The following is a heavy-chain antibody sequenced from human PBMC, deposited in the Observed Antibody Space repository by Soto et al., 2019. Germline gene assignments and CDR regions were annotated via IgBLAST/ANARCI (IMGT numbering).Heavy chain of an antibody. CDR1: GFTFSSYA. CDR2: ISYDGSNK. J-gene: IGHJ4*02. V-gene: IGHV3-30-3*01. Sequence: QVQLVESGGGVVQPGRSLRLSCAASGFTFSSYAMHWVRQAPGKGLEWVAVISYDGSNKYYADSVKGRFTISRDNSKNPLYLQMNSLRAEDTAVYYCAREGFGELSPSFDYWGQGTLVTVSS. CDR3: AREGFGELSPSFDY. D-gene: IGHD3-10*01.